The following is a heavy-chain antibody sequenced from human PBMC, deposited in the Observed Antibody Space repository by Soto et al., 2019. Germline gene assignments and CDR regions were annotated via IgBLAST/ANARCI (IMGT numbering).Heavy chain of an antibody. CDR1: GYTFTSYY. J-gene: IGHJ6*02. V-gene: IGHV1-46*01. D-gene: IGHD5-18*01. CDR3: ARDVEGRVQLWSYYYGMDV. Sequence: ASVKVSCKASGYTFTSYYMHWVRQAPGQGLEWMGIINPSGGSTSYAQKFQGRVTMTRDTSTSTVYMELSSLRSEDTAVYYCARDVEGRVQLWSYYYGMDVWGQGTTVTVSS. CDR2: INPSGGST.